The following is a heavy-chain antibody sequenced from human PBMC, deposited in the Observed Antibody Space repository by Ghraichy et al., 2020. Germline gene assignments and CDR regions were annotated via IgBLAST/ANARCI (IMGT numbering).Heavy chain of an antibody. D-gene: IGHD2-2*01. CDR2: IRTKAYGGTA. CDR3: TRGFYCSSTSCPPDDY. Sequence: GGSLRLSCTASGFTFGVYAMTWVRQAPGKGLEYIGFIRTKAYGGTAEYAASVKGRFTISRDDSKSIAYLQMNSLKTEDTAVYYCTRGFYCSSTSCPPDDYWGQGTLVTVSS. CDR1: GFTFGVYA. V-gene: IGHV3-49*04. J-gene: IGHJ4*02.